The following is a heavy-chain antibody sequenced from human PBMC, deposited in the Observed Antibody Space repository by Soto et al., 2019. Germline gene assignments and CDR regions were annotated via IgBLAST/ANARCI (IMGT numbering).Heavy chain of an antibody. J-gene: IGHJ3*02. Sequence: ASVKVSCKASGYSFTTYNIHWVRQAPGQGLEWMGVVNPSSGTTSYAQKFQGRVTMTRDTSTSTVYMELSSLRSQDAAVYYCARAATAAFHTWGQ. V-gene: IGHV1-46*01. CDR1: GYSFTTYN. CDR2: VNPSSGTT. CDR3: ARAATAAFHT.